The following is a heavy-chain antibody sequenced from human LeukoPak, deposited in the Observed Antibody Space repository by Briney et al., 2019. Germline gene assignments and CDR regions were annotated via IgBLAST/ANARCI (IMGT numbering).Heavy chain of an antibody. J-gene: IGHJ4*02. V-gene: IGHV3-30-3*01. CDR1: GFTFSSYA. CDR3: AKGRFIPNYYDSTGYVGY. D-gene: IGHD3-22*01. Sequence: PGRSLRLSCAASGFTFSSYAMHWVRQAPGKGLEWVVVISYDGSNKYYADSVKGRFTISRDNSKNTLYLQMNSLRAEDSAVYYCAKGRFIPNYYDSTGYVGYWGQGTLVTVSS. CDR2: ISYDGSNK.